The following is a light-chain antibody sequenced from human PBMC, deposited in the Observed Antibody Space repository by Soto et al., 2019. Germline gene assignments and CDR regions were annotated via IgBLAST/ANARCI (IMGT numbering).Light chain of an antibody. CDR1: QNITNN. Sequence: DIQMTQSPSSLSASIGDIVTITCQASQNITNNLSWYQQKPGKAPNLLIYHASKLAKGVTSRFSGSGSGTDFSFIITSLQREDLATYYCQQYYGLPPLTFGQGTPLEIK. CDR2: HAS. V-gene: IGKV1-33*01. J-gene: IGKJ5*01. CDR3: QQYYGLPPLT.